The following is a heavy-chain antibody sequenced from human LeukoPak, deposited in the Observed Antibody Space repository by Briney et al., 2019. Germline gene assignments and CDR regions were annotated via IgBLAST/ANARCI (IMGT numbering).Heavy chain of an antibody. V-gene: IGHV4-59*08. CDR2: IYYSGST. CDR3: ARLFSARGYYGMDV. Sequence: SETLSLTCTVSGGSISNYYWSWIRQPPGKGLEWIGYIYYSGSTNNNPSLKSRVTISVDTSKNQFSLKLSSVTAADTAVYYCARLFSARGYYGMDVWGQGTTVTVSS. D-gene: IGHD3-10*01. CDR1: GGSISNYY. J-gene: IGHJ6*02.